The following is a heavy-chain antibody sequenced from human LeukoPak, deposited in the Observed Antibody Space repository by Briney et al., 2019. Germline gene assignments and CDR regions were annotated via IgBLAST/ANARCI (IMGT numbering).Heavy chain of an antibody. CDR2: IYYSGST. D-gene: IGHD3-3*01. CDR1: GGSISSYY. J-gene: IGHJ4*02. CDR3: ARQYDFWSGLFDY. Sequence: SETLSLTCSVTGGSISSYYWTWIRQPPGKGLEWIGYIYYSGSTNYNPSLKSRVTISVDTSKNQFSLKLSSVTAADAAVYYCARQYDFWSGLFDYWGQGTLVTVSS. V-gene: IGHV4-59*08.